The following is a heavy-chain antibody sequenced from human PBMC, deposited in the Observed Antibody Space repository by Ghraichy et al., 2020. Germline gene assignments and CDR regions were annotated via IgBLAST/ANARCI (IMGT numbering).Heavy chain of an antibody. CDR3: ARDYYDFWSGYQNGMDV. CDR1: GFTFSDYY. D-gene: IGHD3-3*01. CDR2: ISSSGSTI. J-gene: IGHJ6*02. V-gene: IGHV3-11*01. Sequence: GGSLRLSCAASGFTFSDYYMSWIRQAPGKGLEWVSYISSSGSTIYYADSVKGRFTISRDNAKNSLYLQMNSLRAEDTAVYYCARDYYDFWSGYQNGMDVWGQGTTVTVSS.